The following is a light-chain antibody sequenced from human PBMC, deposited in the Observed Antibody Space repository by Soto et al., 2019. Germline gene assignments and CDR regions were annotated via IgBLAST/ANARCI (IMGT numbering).Light chain of an antibody. Sequence: QSVLTHPRSASAPLGQSVTISCMGTSTDVGCCNYVSSYQQHPCKVTHRMIYDVSKRPSGVPDRFSGSKSGDTAFLTLSWIQVEDEADDYCCSYAGRDTVDVFGSGTKVTVL. V-gene: IGLV2-11*01. CDR3: CSYAGRDTVDV. J-gene: IGLJ1*01. CDR2: DVS. CDR1: STDVGCCNY.